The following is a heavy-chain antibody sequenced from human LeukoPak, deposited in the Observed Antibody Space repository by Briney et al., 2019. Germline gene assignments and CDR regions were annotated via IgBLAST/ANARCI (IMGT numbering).Heavy chain of an antibody. CDR2: IRYDGSNK. D-gene: IGHD3-3*01. J-gene: IGHJ4*02. V-gene: IGHV3-30*02. CDR3: AKDLWSGYFRFDY. Sequence: GGSLRLSCAASGFTFSSYGMHWVRQAPGKGLEWVAFIRYDGSNKYYADSVKGRFTISRDNSKNTLYLQMNSLRAEDTAVYYCAKDLWSGYFRFDYWGQGNLVTVSS. CDR1: GFTFSSYG.